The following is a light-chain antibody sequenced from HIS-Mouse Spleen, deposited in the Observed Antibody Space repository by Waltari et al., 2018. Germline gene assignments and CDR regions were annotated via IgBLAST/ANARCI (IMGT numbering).Light chain of an antibody. Sequence: SYELTQPPSVSVSPGQTASITCSGDKLGDKYACWYPQKPGQSPVLVIYQDSKRPSGIPGRFSGSNSGNTATLTISWTQAMDEADYYCQAWDSSIHVVFGGGTKLTVL. CDR2: QDS. V-gene: IGLV3-1*01. CDR3: QAWDSSIHVV. CDR1: KLGDKY. J-gene: IGLJ2*01.